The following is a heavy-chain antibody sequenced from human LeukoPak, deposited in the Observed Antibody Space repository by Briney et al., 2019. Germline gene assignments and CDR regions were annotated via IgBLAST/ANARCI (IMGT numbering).Heavy chain of an antibody. V-gene: IGHV3-13*01. CDR1: GFTFSSYD. CDR2: IGTAGDT. CDR3: VRDPSGWGMDV. Sequence: GSLRLSCAASGFTFSSYDMHWVRQATGKGLEWVSYIGTAGDTYYLDSVKGRFTISRENAKNSLYLQMNSLRAGDTAVYYCVRDPSGWGMDVWGQGTTVTVSS. J-gene: IGHJ6*02.